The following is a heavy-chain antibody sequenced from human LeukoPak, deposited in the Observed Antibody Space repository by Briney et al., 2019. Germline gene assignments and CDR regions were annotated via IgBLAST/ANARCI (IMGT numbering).Heavy chain of an antibody. CDR3: ATLDWNFDY. D-gene: IGHD3/OR15-3a*01. CDR2: IKQDGSEK. V-gene: IGHV3-7*01. CDR1: GFTFSSYG. Sequence: GRSLRLSCAASGFTFSSYGMHWVRQAPGKGLEWVANIKQDGSEKNYVDSVKGRFTISRDNAKNSLYLQMNSLRAEDTAVYYCATLDWNFDYWGQGTLVTVSS. J-gene: IGHJ4*02.